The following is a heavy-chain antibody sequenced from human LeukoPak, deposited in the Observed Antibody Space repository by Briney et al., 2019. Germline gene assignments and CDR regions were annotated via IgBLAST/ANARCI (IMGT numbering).Heavy chain of an antibody. CDR2: IYYSGST. Sequence: SETLSLTCTVSGGSISSGDYYWSWIRQPPGKGLEWIGYIYYSGSTYYNPSLKSRVTISVDTSKNQFSLKLSFVTAADTAVYYCARASQGWFDPWGQGTLVTVSS. V-gene: IGHV4-30-4*01. J-gene: IGHJ5*02. CDR3: ARASQGWFDP. CDR1: GGSISSGDYY.